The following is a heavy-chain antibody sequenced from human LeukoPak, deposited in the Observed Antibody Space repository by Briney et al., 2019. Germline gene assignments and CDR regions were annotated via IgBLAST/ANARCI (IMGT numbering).Heavy chain of an antibody. J-gene: IGHJ5*02. CDR1: GFTFSSYS. CDR2: ISSSSSYI. Sequence: PGGSLRLSCVDSGFTFSSYSMNWVRQAPGKGLEWVSSISSSSSYIYFADSVKGRFTIPRDNSKNTLYLQMNSLRAEDTAVYYCARGRYCSGGSCYLATNNWFDPWGQGTLVTVSS. V-gene: IGHV3-21*01. CDR3: ARGRYCSGGSCYLATNNWFDP. D-gene: IGHD2-15*01.